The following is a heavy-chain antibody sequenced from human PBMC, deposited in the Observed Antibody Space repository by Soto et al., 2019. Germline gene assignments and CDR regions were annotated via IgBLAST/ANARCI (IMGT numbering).Heavy chain of an antibody. CDR2: IYYSGST. V-gene: IGHV4-39*01. CDR3: ARPRIAAAGKGYRFDP. J-gene: IGHJ5*02. D-gene: IGHD6-13*01. Sequence: QLQLQESGPGLVKPSETLSLTCTVSGGSISSSSYYWGWIRQPPGKGLEWIGSIYYSGSTYYNPSLKSRVTISVDTSKNQFSLKLSSVTAADTAVYYCARPRIAAAGKGYRFDPWGQGTLVTVSS. CDR1: GGSISSSSYY.